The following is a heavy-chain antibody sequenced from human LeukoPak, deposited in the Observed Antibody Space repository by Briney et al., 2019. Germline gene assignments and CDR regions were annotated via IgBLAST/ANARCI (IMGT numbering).Heavy chain of an antibody. CDR3: AKDVNVRYFDWLLWSWFDP. D-gene: IGHD3-9*01. V-gene: IGHV3-23*01. CDR1: GFTFSSYG. CDR2: ISGSGGST. Sequence: PGGSLRLSCAASGFTFSSYGMSWVRQAPGKGLEWVSAISGSGGSTYYADSVKGRFTISRDNSKNTLYLQMNSLRAEDTAVYYCAKDVNVRYFDWLLWSWFDPWGQGTLVTVSS. J-gene: IGHJ5*02.